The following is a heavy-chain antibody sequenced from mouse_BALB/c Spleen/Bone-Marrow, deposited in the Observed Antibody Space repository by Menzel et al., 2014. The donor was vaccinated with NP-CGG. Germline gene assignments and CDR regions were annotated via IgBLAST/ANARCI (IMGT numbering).Heavy chain of an antibody. CDR2: NNPGSGGT. Sequence: QVQLKQSGAELVRPGTSVKVSCKASGYAFTNYLIEWVKQRPGQGLEWIGVNNPGSGGTNYNEKFKGKATLTADKSSSTVYMQLSSRTSDDSAVYFCARSIYDGYSEAMDYWGQGTSVTVSS. D-gene: IGHD2-3*01. V-gene: IGHV1-54*03. CDR1: GYAFTNYL. J-gene: IGHJ4*01. CDR3: ARSIYDGYSEAMDY.